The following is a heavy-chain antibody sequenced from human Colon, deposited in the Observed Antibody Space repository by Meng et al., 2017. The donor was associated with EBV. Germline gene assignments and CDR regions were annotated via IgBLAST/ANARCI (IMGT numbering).Heavy chain of an antibody. J-gene: IGHJ4*02. CDR3: ARGRRNEPLFDY. CDR2: LFAVFDKT. Sequence: QVQLVQSGAEVKKPGSSVKVACKTSGGSFSTHTFSWVRQAPGQGLEWMGGLFAVFDKTKAAPRFQDRVTFTADESTSTAYMELSSLTFDDTAVYFCARGRRNEPLFDYWGQGTLVTVSS. CDR1: GGSFSTHT. V-gene: IGHV1-69*13. D-gene: IGHD1-14*01.